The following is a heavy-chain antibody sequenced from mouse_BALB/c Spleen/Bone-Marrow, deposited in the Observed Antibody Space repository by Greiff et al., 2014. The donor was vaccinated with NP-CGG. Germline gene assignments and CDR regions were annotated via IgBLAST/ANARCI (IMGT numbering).Heavy chain of an antibody. V-gene: IGHV1-69*02. CDR3: ATAGATSYAMDH. Sequence: VQLQQSGAELVKPGASVKLSCKASGYTFTSYWMHWVKQRPGQGLEWIGEIDPSDSYTNYNQKFKGKATLAVDKSSSTAYMQLSSLTSEDSAVYYCATAGATSYAMDHWGQGTSVTVSS. J-gene: IGHJ4*01. CDR2: IDPSDSYT. D-gene: IGHD3-1*01. CDR1: GYTFTSYW.